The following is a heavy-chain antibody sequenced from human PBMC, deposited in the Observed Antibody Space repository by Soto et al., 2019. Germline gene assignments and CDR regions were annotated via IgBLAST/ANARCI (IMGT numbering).Heavy chain of an antibody. V-gene: IGHV3-66*01. CDR2: IYSGGST. CDR3: ARDGGYCSGGSCGGDY. J-gene: IGHJ4*02. Sequence: EVQLVESGGGLVQPGGSLRLSCAASGFTVSSNYMSWVRQAPGKGLEWVSVIYSGGSTYYADSVKGRFTISRDNSKNTLYLQMNSLRVEDTAVYYCARDGGYCSGGSCGGDYWGQGTLVTVSS. D-gene: IGHD2-15*01. CDR1: GFTVSSNY.